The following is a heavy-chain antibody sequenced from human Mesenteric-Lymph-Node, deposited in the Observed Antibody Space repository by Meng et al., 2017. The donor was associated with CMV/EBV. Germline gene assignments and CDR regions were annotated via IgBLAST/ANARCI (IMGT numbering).Heavy chain of an antibody. CDR2: IVVGSGNT. CDR1: GFTFTSSA. D-gene: IGHD4-23*01. V-gene: IGHV1-58*01. CDR3: AADEGFIGGNSAYYYYGMDV. Sequence: SVKVSCKASGFTFTSSAVQWVRQARGQRLEWIGWIVVGSGNTNYAQKFQERVTITRDMSTSTAYMELSSLRSEDTAVYYCAADEGFIGGNSAYYYYGMDVWGQGTTVTVS. J-gene: IGHJ6*02.